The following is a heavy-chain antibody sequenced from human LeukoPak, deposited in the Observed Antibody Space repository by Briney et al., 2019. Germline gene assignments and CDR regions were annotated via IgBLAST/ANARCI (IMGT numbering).Heavy chain of an antibody. CDR2: IFHSGST. CDR1: GGSISSGGYS. Sequence: PSQTLSLTCAVSGGSISSGGYSWSWIRQPPGKGLEWIGYIFHSGSTYYNLSLKSRVTISVDRSKNQFSLKLSSVTAADTAVYYCARLRGILLWSGELFDAFDIWGQGTMVTVSS. CDR3: ARLRGILLWSGELFDAFDI. J-gene: IGHJ3*02. D-gene: IGHD3-10*01. V-gene: IGHV4-30-2*01.